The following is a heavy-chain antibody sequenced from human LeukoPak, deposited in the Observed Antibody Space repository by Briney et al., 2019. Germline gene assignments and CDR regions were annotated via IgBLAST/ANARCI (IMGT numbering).Heavy chain of an antibody. V-gene: IGHV3-48*01. CDR3: AGGANWADAFDI. CDR2: ISSSSGTI. CDR1: GFTFSTYP. J-gene: IGHJ3*02. Sequence: PGGSLRLSCAASGFTFSTYPLNWVRQAPGKGLEWVSYISSSSGTIYCADSVKGRFTISRDNAKNSLFLQMNSLRAEDTAVYYCAGGANWADAFDIWGQGTMVTVSS. D-gene: IGHD3-16*01.